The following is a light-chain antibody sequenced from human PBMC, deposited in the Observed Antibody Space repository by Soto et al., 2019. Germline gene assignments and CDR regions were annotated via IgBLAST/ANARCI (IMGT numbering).Light chain of an antibody. J-gene: IGLJ1*01. CDR1: SSYIGGNS. V-gene: IGLV1-51*01. CDR3: GSWDSSLSAYV. CDR2: DDN. Sequence: QSGLTEPPSVSAAPGQKVTISWSGSSSYIGGNSVSWYQQLPGTAPKLLIYDDNKRPSGIPDRFSGSKSGTSATLGITGFQTGDEADYYCGSWDSSLSAYVFGTGTKVTVL.